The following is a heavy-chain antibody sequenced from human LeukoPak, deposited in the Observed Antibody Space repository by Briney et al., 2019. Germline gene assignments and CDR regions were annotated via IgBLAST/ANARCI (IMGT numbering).Heavy chain of an antibody. V-gene: IGHV3-33*01. Sequence: GGSLRLSCAASGFTFSSYGMHWVRQAPGKGLEWLAVIWYDGSNKYYADSVKGRFTISRDNSKNTLYLQMNSLRAEDTAVYYCARVLDAYFDYWGQGTLVTVSS. J-gene: IGHJ4*02. CDR1: GFTFSSYG. D-gene: IGHD1-1*01. CDR2: IWYDGSNK. CDR3: ARVLDAYFDY.